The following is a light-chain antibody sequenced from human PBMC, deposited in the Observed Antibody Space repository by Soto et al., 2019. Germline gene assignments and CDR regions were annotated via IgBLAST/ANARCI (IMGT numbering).Light chain of an antibody. Sequence: DIVMTQSPSTLSVSPGDRATLLCRASQSVRSTLAWYQQKPGKAPRFLIYGASTRATGIPARFSGSGSGTEFTLTISSLQSEDFEVYYCQQFNNWPITFGQGTQLEIK. CDR2: GAS. V-gene: IGKV3-15*01. J-gene: IGKJ5*01. CDR1: QSVRST. CDR3: QQFNNWPIT.